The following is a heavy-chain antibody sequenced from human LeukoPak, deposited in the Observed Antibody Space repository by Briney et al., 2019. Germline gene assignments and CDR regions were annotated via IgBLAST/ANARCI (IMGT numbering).Heavy chain of an antibody. V-gene: IGHV3-23*01. D-gene: IGHD2-2*01. CDR3: AKEPREYCSSTSCPNWFDS. CDR1: GFTFNNYA. CDR2: FNASGGTT. J-gene: IGHJ5*01. Sequence: QSGGSVRLSCAASGFTFNNYAMSWVRQAPGKGLEWVLSFNASGGTTCYADSVKGRFTISRDNSENTLFLQMNSLRAEDTAVYYCAKEPREYCSSTSCPNWFDSWGQGTLVTVS.